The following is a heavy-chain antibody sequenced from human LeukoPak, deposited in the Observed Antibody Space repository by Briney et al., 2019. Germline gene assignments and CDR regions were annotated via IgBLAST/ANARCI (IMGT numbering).Heavy chain of an antibody. CDR1: GGSISSYY. J-gene: IGHJ4*02. V-gene: IGHV4-59*01. Sequence: PSETLSLTCTVSGGSISSYYWSWIRQPPGKGLEWIGYIYYSGSTNYNPSLKSRVTISVDTSKNQFSLKLSSVTAADTAVYYCARVFRGSYPLFDYWGQGTLVTVSS. D-gene: IGHD1-26*01. CDR3: ARVFRGSYPLFDY. CDR2: IYYSGST.